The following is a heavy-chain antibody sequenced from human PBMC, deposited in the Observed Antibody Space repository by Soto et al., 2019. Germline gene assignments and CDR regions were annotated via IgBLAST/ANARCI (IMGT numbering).Heavy chain of an antibody. J-gene: IGHJ3*01. CDR3: AHRPSHFSPNGFDF. CDR1: GFSLNSTGVG. V-gene: IGHV2-5*02. CDR2: IYWDDDK. Sequence: QITLKESGPPLVKPTQTLTLTCTFSGFSLNSTGVGVGWIRQPPGKALEWLALIYWDDDKRYSSSLKTRLTITKDTSKNQVVLTMTDMDPVDTGTYYCAHRPSHFSPNGFDFWGQGTLVTVSS.